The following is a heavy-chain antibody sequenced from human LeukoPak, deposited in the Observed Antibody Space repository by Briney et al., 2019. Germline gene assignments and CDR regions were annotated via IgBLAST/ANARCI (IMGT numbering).Heavy chain of an antibody. Sequence: GESLKISCKGSGYSFTSYWIGWVRQMPGKGLEWIRLIYPGDSDTRISPSFQGQVTISADESISTAYLQWSSLKASDTAMYYCARWPDGSGMYYFDYWGQGTLVTVSS. J-gene: IGHJ4*02. CDR2: IYPGDSDT. CDR1: GYSFTSYW. V-gene: IGHV5-51*01. D-gene: IGHD3-10*01. CDR3: ARWPDGSGMYYFDY.